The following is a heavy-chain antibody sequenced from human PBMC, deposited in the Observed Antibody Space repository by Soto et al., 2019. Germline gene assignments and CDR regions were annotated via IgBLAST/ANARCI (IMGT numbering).Heavy chain of an antibody. J-gene: IGHJ4*02. V-gene: IGHV3-15*05. Sequence: EVQLVESGGGLVKPGGSLRLSCVASGFTFSDAWMNWVRQAPGKGLEWVGRLKSKTYGGTTDYAAPLKGRVTISRDDSKNTLYLQMNSLTAEDSAVYYCTTDVIDTTGWEFDYWGQGTLVTVSS. CDR2: LKSKTYGGTT. CDR3: TTDVIDTTGWEFDY. D-gene: IGHD6-19*01. CDR1: GFTFSDAW.